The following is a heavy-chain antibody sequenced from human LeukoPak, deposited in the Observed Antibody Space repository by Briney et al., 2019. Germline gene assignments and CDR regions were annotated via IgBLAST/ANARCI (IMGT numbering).Heavy chain of an antibody. CDR1: GFTFSSYS. CDR2: ISSSSSYI. CDR3: AREPRGSGNEGVY. D-gene: IGHD3-10*01. J-gene: IGHJ4*02. Sequence: GGSLRLSCAASGFTFSSYSMNWVRQAPGKGLEWVSSISSSSSYIYYADSVKGRFTISRDNAKNSLYLRMNSLRAEDTAVYYCAREPRGSGNEGVYWGQGTLVTVSS. V-gene: IGHV3-21*01.